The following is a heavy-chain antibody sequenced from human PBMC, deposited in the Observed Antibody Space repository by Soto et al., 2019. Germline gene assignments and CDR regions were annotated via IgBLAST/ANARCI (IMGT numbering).Heavy chain of an antibody. CDR1: GLTVSGKKY. CDR2: LYDIDGT. Sequence: DVQLVESGGGLIQPGGSLRISCAAFGLTVSGKKYMAWVRQAPGKGLEWVSALYDIDGTYYADSVKGRFTTSGDSSKTIVYLQMNSPRHDDTAVYYCASWHLQEHAYDVWGQGTTVTVSS. D-gene: IGHD4-4*01. J-gene: IGHJ3*01. V-gene: IGHV3-53*01. CDR3: ASWHLQEHAYDV.